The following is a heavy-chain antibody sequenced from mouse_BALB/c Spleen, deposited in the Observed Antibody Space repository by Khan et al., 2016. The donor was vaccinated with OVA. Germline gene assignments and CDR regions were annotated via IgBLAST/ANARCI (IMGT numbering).Heavy chain of an antibody. J-gene: IGHJ3*01. V-gene: IGHV2-6-7*01. CDR3: ARELRLGGFAY. Sequence: QVQLKESGPGLVAPSQSLSITCPVSGFSLTGFGINWVRQPPGKGLEWLGMIWGDGSTDYNSALKSRLSISKDNSKSHVFLKMNSLQTDDTARYYCARELRLGGFAYWGQGTLVTVSA. CDR2: IWGDGST. D-gene: IGHD1-2*01. CDR1: GFSLTGFG.